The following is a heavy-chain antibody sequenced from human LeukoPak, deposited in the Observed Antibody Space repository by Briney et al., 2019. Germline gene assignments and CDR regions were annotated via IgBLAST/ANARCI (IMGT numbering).Heavy chain of an antibody. D-gene: IGHD3-22*01. J-gene: IGHJ3*02. CDR2: ISSSSSYI. CDR3: ARDYPPYLNPYYYDSSGLKRGAFDI. V-gene: IGHV3-21*01. Sequence: GGSLRLSCAASGFTFSNYAMSWVRQAPGKGLEWVSSISSSSSYIYYADSVKGRFTISRDNAKNSLYLQMNSLRAEDTAVYYCARDYPPYLNPYYYDSSGLKRGAFDIWGQGTMVTVSS. CDR1: GFTFSNYA.